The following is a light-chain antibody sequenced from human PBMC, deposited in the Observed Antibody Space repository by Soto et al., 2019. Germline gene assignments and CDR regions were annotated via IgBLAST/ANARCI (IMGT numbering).Light chain of an antibody. J-gene: IGKJ3*01. V-gene: IGKV3-11*01. CDR1: QSVSSY. CDR2: DPS. Sequence: EIVLTQSPATLSLSPGERATLSCRASQSVSSYLAWYQQKPGQAPRLLIYDPSKRASGIPARFSGSGSGTDFTLTISSLEPEDFAVYYCQQRNKWPPIFTFGPGTKVDIK. CDR3: QQRNKWPPIFT.